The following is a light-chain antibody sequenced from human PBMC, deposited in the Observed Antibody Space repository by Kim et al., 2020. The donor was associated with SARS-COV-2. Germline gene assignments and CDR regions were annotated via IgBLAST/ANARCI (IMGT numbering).Light chain of an antibody. V-gene: IGKV3-11*01. CDR1: QSVGSY. CDR2: DAS. CDR3: QHRSNWPPT. Sequence: EIVLTQSPATLSLSPGERATLSCRASQSVGSYLAWYQQKPGQAPRLLIYDASNRATGIPDRFSGSGSGTDFTLTISSLEPEDFAVYYCQHRSNWPPTFGGGTKVDIK. J-gene: IGKJ4*01.